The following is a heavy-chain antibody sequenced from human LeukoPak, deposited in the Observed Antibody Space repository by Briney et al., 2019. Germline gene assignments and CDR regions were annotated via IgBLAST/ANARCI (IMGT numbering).Heavy chain of an antibody. CDR3: SINGFSSGWYEPYYFDN. Sequence: GGSLRLSCAASGFTFSSYEMNWVRQAPGKGLELVSYISSSGNAIYYADSVKGRFTISRDNAKNSLYLQMNSLRAEDTAVYYCSINGFSSGWYEPYYFDNWGQGTLVTVSS. CDR1: GFTFSSYE. V-gene: IGHV3-48*03. CDR2: ISSSGNAI. J-gene: IGHJ4*02. D-gene: IGHD6-19*01.